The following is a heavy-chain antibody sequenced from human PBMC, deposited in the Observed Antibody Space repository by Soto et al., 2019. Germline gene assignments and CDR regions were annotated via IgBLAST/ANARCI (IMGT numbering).Heavy chain of an antibody. V-gene: IGHV6-1*01. CDR1: GDSVSSNSAA. J-gene: IGHJ4*02. Sequence: QVQLQQSGPGLVKPSQTLSLTCAISGDSVSSNSAAWNWIRQSPSRGLEWLGRTYYRSKWYNDYALSVKSRITINPDTSKNQFSLQLNSVAPEVTAVYYCARAVITSGLPPVGVFVYWGQGTLVTVSS. CDR2: TYYRSKWYN. D-gene: IGHD1-20*01. CDR3: ARAVITSGLPPVGVFVY.